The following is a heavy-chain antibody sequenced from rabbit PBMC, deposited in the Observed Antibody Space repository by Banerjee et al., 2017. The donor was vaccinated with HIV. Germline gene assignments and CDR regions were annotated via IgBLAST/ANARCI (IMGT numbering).Heavy chain of an antibody. CDR1: GFSFSSSYW. V-gene: IGHV1S40*01. CDR2: IYAGSSGST. J-gene: IGHJ4*01. D-gene: IGHD4-1*01. CDR3: ARGLVAGVLNL. Sequence: QSLEESGGDLVKPGASLTLTCTASGFSFSSSYWICWVRQAPGKGLEWIACIYAGSSGSTYYASWAKGRFTISKTSSTTVFLRMTSLTAADTATYFCARGLVAGVLNLWGQGTLVTVS.